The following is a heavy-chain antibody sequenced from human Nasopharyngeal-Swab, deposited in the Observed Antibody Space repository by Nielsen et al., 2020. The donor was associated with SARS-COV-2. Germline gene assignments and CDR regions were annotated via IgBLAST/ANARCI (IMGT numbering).Heavy chain of an antibody. V-gene: IGHV3-9*01. CDR1: GFTFDCYA. Sequence: SLMISCPSSGFTFDCYAMHWVRQAPGKGLEWVSGISGNSGNIGYADSVKGRFTIYRDNAKNSLYLQMNSLRGDDTALYYCAKGTLEFLEWQRPNWFDAWGQGTMVTVSS. D-gene: IGHD3-3*02. CDR3: AKGTLEFLEWQRPNWFDA. CDR2: ISGNSGNI. J-gene: IGHJ5*02.